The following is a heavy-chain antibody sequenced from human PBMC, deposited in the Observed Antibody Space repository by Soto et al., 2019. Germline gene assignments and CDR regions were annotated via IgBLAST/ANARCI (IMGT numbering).Heavy chain of an antibody. Sequence: EVQLVESGGGLVQPGRSLRLACAASGFTFDDYAMHWVRQGPGKCLEWVSGISWNSGRIDYADSVKGRFTISRDNAKKSLYLQMNSLRGEDTALYYCAKDIREYGSGWTYFDIWGQGTLVTVSS. CDR2: ISWNSGRI. CDR3: AKDIREYGSGWTYFDI. D-gene: IGHD6-19*01. J-gene: IGHJ4*02. CDR1: GFTFDDYA. V-gene: IGHV3-9*01.